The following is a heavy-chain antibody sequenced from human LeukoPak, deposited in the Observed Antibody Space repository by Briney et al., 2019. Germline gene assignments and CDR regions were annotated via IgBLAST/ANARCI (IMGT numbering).Heavy chain of an antibody. D-gene: IGHD3-3*01. CDR1: GYTFTSYG. CDR2: ISAYNGNT. Sequence: ASVKVSCKASGYTFTSYGISWVRQAPGQGLEWMGWISAYNGNTNYAQKLQGRVTMTTGTSTSTAYMELRSLRSDDTAVYYCARSSNDFWSGYYTGEPFDYWGQGTLVTVSS. V-gene: IGHV1-18*01. J-gene: IGHJ4*02. CDR3: ARSSNDFWSGYYTGEPFDY.